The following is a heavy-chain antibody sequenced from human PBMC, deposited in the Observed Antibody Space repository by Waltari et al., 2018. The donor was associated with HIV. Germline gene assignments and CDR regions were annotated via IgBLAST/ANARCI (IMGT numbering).Heavy chain of an antibody. D-gene: IGHD3-9*01. CDR1: GFSLSTSGVG. Sequence: QITLKESGPTLVKPTQTLTLTCTFSGFSLSTSGVGVGWIRQPPGKALEWLALIYWNDDKRYSPSLKSRLTITKDTSKNQVVLTMTNMDPVDTATYYCAHYSHYDILTGYSWIPYFFDIWGQGTMVTVSS. CDR3: AHYSHYDILTGYSWIPYFFDI. CDR2: IYWNDDK. V-gene: IGHV2-5*01. J-gene: IGHJ3*02.